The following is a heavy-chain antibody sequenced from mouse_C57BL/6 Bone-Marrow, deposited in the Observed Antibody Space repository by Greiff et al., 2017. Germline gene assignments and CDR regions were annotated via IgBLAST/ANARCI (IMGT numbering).Heavy chain of an antibody. CDR2: ISYDGSN. Sequence: EVQLVESGPGLVKPSQSLSLTCSVTGYSITSGYYWNCIRQFPGNKLEWMGYISYDGSNNYNPSLKNRIFITRDPAKKQFILKLNSVTTEDTATYNYSRDRITVGRAMDYWGQGTSVTVSS. V-gene: IGHV3-6*01. D-gene: IGHD1-1*01. J-gene: IGHJ4*01. CDR1: GYSITSGYY. CDR3: SRDRITVGRAMDY.